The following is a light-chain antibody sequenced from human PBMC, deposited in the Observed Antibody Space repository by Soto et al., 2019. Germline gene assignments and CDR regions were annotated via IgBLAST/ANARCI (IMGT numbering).Light chain of an antibody. CDR1: NIGSKS. J-gene: IGLJ2*01. Sequence: SYELTQPPSVSVAPGQTARITCGGANIGSKSVHWCQKKSGRAPVLVIYYDSDRPAGIPERFSGSNSGNTATLTISRVEDGDEADYYCQVWESSSDYRGVFGGGTKLTVL. CDR2: YDS. CDR3: QVWESSSDYRGV. V-gene: IGLV3-21*01.